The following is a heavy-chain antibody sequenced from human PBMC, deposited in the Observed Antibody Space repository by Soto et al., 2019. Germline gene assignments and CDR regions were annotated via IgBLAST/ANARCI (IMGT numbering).Heavy chain of an antibody. J-gene: IGHJ4*02. V-gene: IGHV4-59*01. Sequence: SETLSLTCFISGGSFSNDYWTWIRQSPGKGLEWIGYIFHSGITDYNPSVKSRVTISIDKSRNLFSLNLTSVTAADTAVYYCARGTYYSGDNGYYYFDSWGKGTLVTVSS. D-gene: IGHD3-3*01. CDR2: IFHSGIT. CDR3: ARGTYYSGDNGYYYFDS. CDR1: GGSFSNDY.